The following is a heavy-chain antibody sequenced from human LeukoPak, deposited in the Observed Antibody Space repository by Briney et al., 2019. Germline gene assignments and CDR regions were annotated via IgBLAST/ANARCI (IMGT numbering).Heavy chain of an antibody. J-gene: IGHJ4*02. CDR1: GFTFSNYA. D-gene: IGHD2-21*02. CDR3: AKGAYCGGDCGGSFFDY. V-gene: IGHV3-23*01. CDR2: ISGSGGST. Sequence: GGSLRLSCAASGFTFSNYAMNWVRQAQGKGLEWVSVISGSGGSTYYADSVKGRFTISRDNSKNTLYLQMNSLRAEDTAVYYCAKGAYCGGDCGGSFFDYWGQGTLVTVSS.